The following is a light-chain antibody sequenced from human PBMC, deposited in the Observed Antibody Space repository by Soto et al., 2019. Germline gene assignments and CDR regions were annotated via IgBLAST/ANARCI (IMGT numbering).Light chain of an antibody. CDR1: QSVSSY. Sequence: IVLTQSPGTLSLSPGERATLSCRASQSVSSYLAWYQQKHGQAPRLLIYGASTRAAGIPDRFSGSGSGTDFTLTISRLEPEDFAVYYCQQYGGSPGFTFGPGTKVDIK. V-gene: IGKV3-20*01. J-gene: IGKJ3*01. CDR3: QQYGGSPGFT. CDR2: GAS.